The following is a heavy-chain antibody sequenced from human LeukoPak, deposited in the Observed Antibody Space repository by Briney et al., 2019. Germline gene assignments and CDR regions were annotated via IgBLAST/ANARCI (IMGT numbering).Heavy chain of an antibody. J-gene: IGHJ4*02. CDR1: GGSISSGDYY. Sequence: TLSLTCTVSGGSISSGDYYWSWIRQPPGKALEWLALIDWDDDKYYSTSLKTRLTISKDTSKNQVVLTMTNMDPVDTATYYCARSVRGKTDYWGQGTLVTVSS. CDR3: ARSVRGKTDY. D-gene: IGHD3-10*01. V-gene: IGHV2-70*18. CDR2: IDWDDDK.